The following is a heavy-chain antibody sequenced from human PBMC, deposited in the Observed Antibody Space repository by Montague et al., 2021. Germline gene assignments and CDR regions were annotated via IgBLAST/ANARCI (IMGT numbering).Heavy chain of an antibody. V-gene: IGHV4-59*08. Sequence: SETLSLTCTVSSGSIFHAHWSWVRQPPGKGLEWLGSMFYGGATSNNPSLKSRVTMSIDTSTNQFSLKLSFVTAADTAVYYCAKQDYFVSGTSYKGFDPWGQGILATVSP. CDR2: MFYGGAT. J-gene: IGHJ5*02. CDR1: SGSIFHAH. CDR3: AKQDYFVSGTSYKGFDP. D-gene: IGHD3-10*01.